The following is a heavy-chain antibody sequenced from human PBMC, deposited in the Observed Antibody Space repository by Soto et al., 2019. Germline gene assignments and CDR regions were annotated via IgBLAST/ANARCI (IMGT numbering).Heavy chain of an antibody. CDR3: PGFVVPASRTSDFYS. V-gene: IGHV4-39*01. CDR1: GISVSTSDYY. Sequence: SETLSLTCTVSGISVSTSDYYWGWVRQPPGKGLDWIGNIYYSGSTFYNPSLRSRVTLSVDASKNQFSLWLNSVTAADTAVYFCPGFVVPASRTSDFYSWVKGTRVPVYS. D-gene: IGHD2-15*01. CDR2: IYYSGST. J-gene: IGHJ4*02.